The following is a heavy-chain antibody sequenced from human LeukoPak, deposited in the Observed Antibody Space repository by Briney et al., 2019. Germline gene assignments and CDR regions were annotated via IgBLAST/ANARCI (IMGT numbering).Heavy chain of an antibody. D-gene: IGHD3-22*01. J-gene: IGHJ4*02. CDR1: GFTFSTYS. CDR3: AKGSYYDSSGSFYFDY. CDR2: ISSSSSTI. V-gene: IGHV3-48*01. Sequence: GGSLRLSCAASGFTFSTYSMNWVRQAPGKGLEWLSYISSSSSTIYYADSVKGRFTISRDNSKNTLYVQVNSLGTEDTAAYYCAKGSYYDSSGSFYFDYWGQGTLVTVSS.